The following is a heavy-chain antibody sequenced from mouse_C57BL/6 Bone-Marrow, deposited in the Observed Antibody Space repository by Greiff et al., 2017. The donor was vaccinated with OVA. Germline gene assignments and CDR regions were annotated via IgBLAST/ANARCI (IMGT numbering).Heavy chain of an antibody. V-gene: IGHV2-2*01. D-gene: IGHD1-1*01. Sequence: VKLVESGPGLVQPSQSLSITCTVSGFSFTSYGLHWVRQSPGKGLEWLGVIWSGGSTDYNAAFISRLSISKDNSTSHVFFKMNSLQADDTTISYCARDSSYGAKDYGGQGTSGTVAS. CDR2: IWSGGST. CDR3: ARDSSYGAKDY. J-gene: IGHJ4*01. CDR1: GFSFTSYG.